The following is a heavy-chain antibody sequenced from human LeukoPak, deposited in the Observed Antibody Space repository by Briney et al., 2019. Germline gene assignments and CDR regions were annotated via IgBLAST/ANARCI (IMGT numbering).Heavy chain of an antibody. V-gene: IGHV4-39*01. J-gene: IGHJ6*03. CDR1: GGPISSSPYY. CDR2: VYYTGST. D-gene: IGHD2-2*01. Sequence: SETLSLTCTVSGGPISSSPYYWGWIRQPPGKGLEWIGNVYYTGSTHYNPSLKSRVTISVDTSKTQFSLNLTSVTAADTAVYYCLSWDCTKTSCSGHYYDIDVWGKGTTVIVSS. CDR3: LSWDCTKTSCSGHYYDIDV.